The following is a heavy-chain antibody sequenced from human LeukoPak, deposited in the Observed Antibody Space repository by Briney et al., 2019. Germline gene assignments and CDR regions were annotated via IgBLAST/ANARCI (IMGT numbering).Heavy chain of an antibody. J-gene: IGHJ4*02. CDR1: GYSFTSYW. D-gene: IGHD7-27*01. V-gene: IGHV5-51*01. CDR3: ARRVTGRGLYYFDY. CDR2: IYPGDSDT. Sequence: GESLQISCKSSGYSFTSYWIGWVRQLPGKGLEWMGIIYPGDSDTRYSPSFQGQVTISADKSISTAYLQWSSLKASDTAMYYCARRVTGRGLYYFDYWGQRTLVTVSS.